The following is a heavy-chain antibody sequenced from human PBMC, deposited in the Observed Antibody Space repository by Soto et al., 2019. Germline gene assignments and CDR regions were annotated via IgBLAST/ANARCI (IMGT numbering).Heavy chain of an antibody. Sequence: QVQLVQSGAEVKRPGSSVKVSCKASGGAFNNYAIYWVRQAPGQGLEWLGTIVPVFPSVYYAPRFQGRLTITADGSTDTVYMMLTSLKSEDKAVYYCAREMPSTAAAYFYYGLNVCGQGTSVTVSS. CDR1: GGAFNNYA. D-gene: IGHD6-13*01. V-gene: IGHV1-69*18. CDR3: AREMPSTAAAYFYYGLNV. J-gene: IGHJ6*02. CDR2: IVPVFPSV.